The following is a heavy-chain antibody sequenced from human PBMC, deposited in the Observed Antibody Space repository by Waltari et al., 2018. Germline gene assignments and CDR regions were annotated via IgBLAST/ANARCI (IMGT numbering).Heavy chain of an antibody. J-gene: IGHJ4*02. V-gene: IGHV3-48*04. CDR1: GFTFSSYS. CDR2: LSSSSSTQ. D-gene: IGHD2-21*02. Sequence: EVQLVESGGGLVQPGGSLRLSCAASGFTFSSYSMNWVRQAPGRGVAWVSYLSSSSSTQYYAASVKGRFTISRDNAKNSLYLQMNSLRAEDTAVYYCARELLGRGGLDYWGQGTLVTVSS. CDR3: ARELLGRGGLDY.